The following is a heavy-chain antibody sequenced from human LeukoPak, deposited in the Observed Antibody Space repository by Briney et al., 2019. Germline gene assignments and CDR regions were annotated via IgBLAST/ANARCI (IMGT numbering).Heavy chain of an antibody. J-gene: IGHJ4*02. CDR1: GFTFSDYW. CDR3: AKRGVVIRVILVGFHKEAYYFDS. Sequence: GGSLRLSCAASGFTFSDYWMQWVRQAPGKGLEWVANIHNHGNENYLVDSVKGRFTISRDNARNSLFLQMNSLRAEDTAVYFCAKRGVVIRVILVGFHKEAYYFDSWGQGALVTVSS. V-gene: IGHV3-7*01. D-gene: IGHD3-22*01. CDR2: IHNHGNEN.